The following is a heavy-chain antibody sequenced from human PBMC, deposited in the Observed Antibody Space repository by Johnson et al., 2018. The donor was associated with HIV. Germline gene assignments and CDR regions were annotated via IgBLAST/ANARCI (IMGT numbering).Heavy chain of an antibody. CDR2: ISYDGRNK. J-gene: IGHJ3*02. Sequence: QVQLVESAGGVVQPGRSLRLSCAASGFTFNIYGMHWVRQAPGKGLEWVATISYDGRNKFYADSVKGRFTISRDNSKNTLHLLMNSLRAEDTAVYYCAKDAGNDFRGLDAFDIWGQGTLVTVSS. CDR3: AKDAGNDFRGLDAFDI. CDR1: GFTFNIYG. D-gene: IGHD3-3*01. V-gene: IGHV3-30*18.